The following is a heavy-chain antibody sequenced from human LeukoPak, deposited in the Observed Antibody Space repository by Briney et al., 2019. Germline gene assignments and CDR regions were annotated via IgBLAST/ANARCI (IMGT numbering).Heavy chain of an antibody. CDR1: GFTFSNYA. CDR3: AKVPYSDYGSGRPPFMDV. D-gene: IGHD3-10*01. CDR2: ISNTGSDT. Sequence: GGSLRLSCAASGFTFSNYAMSWSAKAQGKGLKGVSTISNTGSDTYYADSVKGRFTISRDNSENTLYLQMNNLRAEDTAIHYCAKVPYSDYGSGRPPFMDVWGQGTTVAVSS. J-gene: IGHJ6*02. V-gene: IGHV3-23*01.